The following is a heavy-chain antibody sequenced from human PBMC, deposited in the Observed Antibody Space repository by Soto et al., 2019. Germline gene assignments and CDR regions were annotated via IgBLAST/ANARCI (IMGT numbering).Heavy chain of an antibody. CDR1: GGSISSYY. V-gene: IGHV4-59*01. CDR2: VYYTGST. D-gene: IGHD3-10*01. J-gene: IGHJ4*02. Sequence: QVQLRESGPGLVKPSETLSLTCSLSGGSISSYYWSWIRQPPGKGLEWIGYVYYTGSTNYNPSLKLRVTMSVDTSQNQSSLRLTSVTAADTAVYYCARDGSSGSDYNFFDYWGQGTLVTVSS. CDR3: ARDGSSGSDYNFFDY.